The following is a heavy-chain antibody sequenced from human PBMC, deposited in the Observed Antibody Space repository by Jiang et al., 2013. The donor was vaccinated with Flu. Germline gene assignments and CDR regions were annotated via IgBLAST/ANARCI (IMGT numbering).Heavy chain of an antibody. V-gene: IGHV4-34*01. D-gene: IGHD2-15*01. CDR3: ARDYGSGGIWYQSFDL. CDR1: GGSVSDNN. CDR2: FNHRGAT. J-gene: IGHJ4*02. Sequence: LLKPSETLSLTCDVDGGSVSDNNWNWIRQTPGSGLEWIGEFNHRGATNYNPSLKGRVTMSIDTSNNRFSLNLRSVTAADTAVYYCARDYGSGGIWYQSFDLWGQGTLVTVSS.